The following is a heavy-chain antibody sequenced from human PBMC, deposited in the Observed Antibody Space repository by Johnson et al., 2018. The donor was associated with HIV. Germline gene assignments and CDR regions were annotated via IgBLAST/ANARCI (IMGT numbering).Heavy chain of an antibody. V-gene: IGHV3-7*05. J-gene: IGHJ3*02. CDR3: SRHSPRGYIGYDAFDI. CDR1: GFTVSSNY. CDR2: IKQDGSEK. D-gene: IGHD5-12*01. Sequence: VQLVESGGGLIQPEGSLRLSCAASGFTVSSNYMSWVRQAPGKGLEWVANIKQDGSEKHYMDSVKGRFTVSRDNAKNSLDLQMSSLGPEDTAVYYCSRHSPRGYIGYDAFDIWGQGTVVTVSS.